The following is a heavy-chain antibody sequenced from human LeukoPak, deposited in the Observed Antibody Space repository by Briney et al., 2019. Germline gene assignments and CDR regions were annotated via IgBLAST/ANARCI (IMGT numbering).Heavy chain of an antibody. CDR3: ARDRGQWLVLPFDP. CDR1: GFTFSSYA. J-gene: IGHJ5*02. D-gene: IGHD6-19*01. Sequence: GGSLRLSCAASGFTFSSYAMHWVRQAPGKGLEWVAVISYDGSNKYYADSVKGRFTISRDNSKSTLYLQMNSLRAEDTAVYYCARDRGQWLVLPFDPWGQGTLVTVSS. V-gene: IGHV3-30*04. CDR2: ISYDGSNK.